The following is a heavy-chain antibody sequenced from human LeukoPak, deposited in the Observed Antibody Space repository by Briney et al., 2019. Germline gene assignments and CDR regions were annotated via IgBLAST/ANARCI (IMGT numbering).Heavy chain of an antibody. D-gene: IGHD6-19*01. J-gene: IGHJ4*02. V-gene: IGHV4-59*08. CDR1: GGSIGSYY. CDR3: ARADSSGWYYFDY. CDR2: IYYIGNT. Sequence: TSETLSLTCTAPGGSIGSYYWSWIRQPPGKGLEWIGYIYYIGNTNYNPSLKSRVTISVDTSKKQFSLKLSSVTAADTAVYYCARADSSGWYYFDYWGQGTLVTVSS.